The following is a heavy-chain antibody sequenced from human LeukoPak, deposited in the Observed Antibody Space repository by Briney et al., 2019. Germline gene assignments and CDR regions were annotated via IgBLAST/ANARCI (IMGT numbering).Heavy chain of an antibody. CDR2: IKSKTDGGTP. V-gene: IGHV3-15*01. J-gene: IGHJ4*02. Sequence: GGSLRLSCAASGFTFSNAWMSWVRQAPGKGLGWVGLIKSKTDGGTPDFAAPVNGRFTISRDDSKNTLYLQMNSLKTEDTAVYYCTAWNVLLWFGELSLEYWGQGTLVTVSS. CDR3: TAWNVLLWFGELSLEY. D-gene: IGHD3-10*01. CDR1: GFTFSNAW.